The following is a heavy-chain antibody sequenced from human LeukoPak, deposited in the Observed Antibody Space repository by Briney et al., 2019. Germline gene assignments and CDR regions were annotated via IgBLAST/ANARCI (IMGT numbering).Heavy chain of an antibody. Sequence: GGSLRLSCTASGFTFGDYAMSWFRQAPGKGLEWVGFIRSKAYGGTTEYAASVKGRFTISRDDSKSIAYLQMNSLQTEDTAVYYCTRRYSGSFPFDYWGQGTLVTVSS. J-gene: IGHJ4*02. CDR3: TRRYSGSFPFDY. CDR1: GFTFGDYA. D-gene: IGHD1-26*01. V-gene: IGHV3-49*03. CDR2: IRSKAYGGTT.